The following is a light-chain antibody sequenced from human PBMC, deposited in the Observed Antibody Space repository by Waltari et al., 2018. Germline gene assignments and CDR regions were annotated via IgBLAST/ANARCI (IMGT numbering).Light chain of an antibody. Sequence: EIVMTQSPATLSVSPGERANLSCRASQGVSSKLAWYQQKPGQPPRLLLYDTSVRAAGIPARFSGSGSGTEFTLTISSLQSDDFAVYYCQQYNNWPPWTFGQGTKVEIK. CDR3: QQYNNWPPWT. CDR2: DTS. V-gene: IGKV3-15*01. J-gene: IGKJ1*01. CDR1: QGVSSK.